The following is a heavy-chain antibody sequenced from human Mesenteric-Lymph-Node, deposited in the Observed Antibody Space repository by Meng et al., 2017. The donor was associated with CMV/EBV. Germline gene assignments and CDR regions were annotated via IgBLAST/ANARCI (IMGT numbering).Heavy chain of an antibody. V-gene: IGHV4-31*03. CDR3: ARGGSSSQFGGARPNYYYYYGMDV. CDR1: GASISSVASY. CDR2: IYYTGST. Sequence: TLSLTCTVSGASISSVASYWSGIRQHPGKGLEWIGYIYYTGSTYYETSLKSRVTMSVDTSKNQFSQKLSSVTAADTAVYYCARGGSSSQFGGARPNYYYYYGMDVWGQGTTVTVSS. J-gene: IGHJ6*02. D-gene: IGHD3-10*01.